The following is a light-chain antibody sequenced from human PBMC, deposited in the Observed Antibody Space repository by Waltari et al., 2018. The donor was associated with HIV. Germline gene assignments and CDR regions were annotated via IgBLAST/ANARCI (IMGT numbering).Light chain of an antibody. CDR1: KLGDKY. Sequence: SYELTQPPSVSVSPGQTASITCSGDKLGDKYAYWYQQKPGQSHVLVIYVDTKRPSGIPERFSGSNAGNTATLTISGTQAMDEADYYCQAWDSNTGVFGGGTKLTVL. CDR3: QAWDSNTGV. V-gene: IGLV3-1*01. CDR2: VDT. J-gene: IGLJ2*01.